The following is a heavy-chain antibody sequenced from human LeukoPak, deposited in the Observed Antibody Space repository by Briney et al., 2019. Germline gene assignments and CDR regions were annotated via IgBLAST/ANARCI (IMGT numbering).Heavy chain of an antibody. D-gene: IGHD1-26*01. J-gene: IGHJ4*02. CDR3: ARDVGGSLDY. V-gene: IGHV3-7*01. Sequence: GGSLRLSCVASGFSFSTYWMAWVRQAPGKGLEWVANIKGDESARHQADSVKGRFTISRDNAQNSVYLQMSRLRGEDTAVYYCARDVGGSLDYWGQGTLVTVSS. CDR1: GFSFSTYW. CDR2: IKGDESAR.